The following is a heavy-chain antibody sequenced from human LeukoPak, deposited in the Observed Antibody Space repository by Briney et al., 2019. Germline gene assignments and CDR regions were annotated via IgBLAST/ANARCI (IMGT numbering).Heavy chain of an antibody. CDR2: IRYDGSNK. Sequence: PGGSLRLSCAASGFTFSSYGMHWVRQAPGKGLEWVAFIRYDGSNKYYADSVKGRFTISRDNSKNTLYLQMNSLRAEDTAVYYCARGDEGEVVPATFTYPGDNWFDPWGQGTLVTVSS. J-gene: IGHJ5*02. CDR1: GFTFSSYG. V-gene: IGHV3-30*02. D-gene: IGHD2-2*01. CDR3: ARGDEGEVVPATFTYPGDNWFDP.